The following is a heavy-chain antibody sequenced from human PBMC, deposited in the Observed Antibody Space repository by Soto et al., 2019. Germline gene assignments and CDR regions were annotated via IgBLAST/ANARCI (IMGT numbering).Heavy chain of an antibody. CDR3: ARDTGRSPSILYSGYDWDFDY. V-gene: IGHV1-69*08. Sequence: QVQLVQSGAEVKKPGSSVKVSCKASGGTFSSYTISWVRQAPGQGLEWMGRIIPILGIANYAQKFQGRVTITADKSTSTAYMELSSLRSEDTAVYYCARDTGRSPSILYSGYDWDFDYWGQGTLVTVSS. D-gene: IGHD5-12*01. CDR2: IIPILGIA. CDR1: GGTFSSYT. J-gene: IGHJ4*02.